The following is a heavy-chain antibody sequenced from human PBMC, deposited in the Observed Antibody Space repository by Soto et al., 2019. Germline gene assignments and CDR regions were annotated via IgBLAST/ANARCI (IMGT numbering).Heavy chain of an antibody. CDR1: GYSFTSYW. V-gene: IGHV5-51*01. D-gene: IGHD2-21*02. CDR3: ASGAAYCGGDCYSHAFDI. CDR2: IYPGDSDT. J-gene: IGHJ3*02. Sequence: GESLKISCKGSGYSFTSYWIGWVRQMPGKGLEWMGIIYPGDSDTRYSPSFQGQVTISADKSISTAYLQWSSLKASDTAMYYCASGAAYCGGDCYSHAFDIWGQGTMVTVSS.